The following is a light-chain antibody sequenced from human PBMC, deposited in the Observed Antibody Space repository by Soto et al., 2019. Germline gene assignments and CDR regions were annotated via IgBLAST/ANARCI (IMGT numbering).Light chain of an antibody. CDR1: QTIDTY. CDR3: QQSTGIPST. Sequence: DIQMTQSPSSLSASVGDRVTITCRASQTIDTYLNRYQQNPGKAPKLLIYAASTLPNGVPSRFSGSGSGTDFTLTISSLQPEDFATYYCQQSTGIPSTFGQGTKLEIK. V-gene: IGKV1-39*01. J-gene: IGKJ2*01. CDR2: AAS.